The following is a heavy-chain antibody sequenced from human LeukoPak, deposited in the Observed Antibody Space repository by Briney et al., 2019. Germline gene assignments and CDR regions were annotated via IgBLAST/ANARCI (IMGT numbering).Heavy chain of an antibody. V-gene: IGHV4-59*01. D-gene: IGHD3-10*01. Sequence: SETLSLTCTVSGGSISSYYWSWIRQPPGKGLEWIGYIYYSGSTNYNPSLKSRVTISVDTSKNQFSLKLSSVTAADTAVYYCARGRVSYYGSGSHQTNSGMDVWGQGTTVTVSS. CDR1: GGSISSYY. J-gene: IGHJ6*02. CDR3: ARGRVSYYGSGSHQTNSGMDV. CDR2: IYYSGST.